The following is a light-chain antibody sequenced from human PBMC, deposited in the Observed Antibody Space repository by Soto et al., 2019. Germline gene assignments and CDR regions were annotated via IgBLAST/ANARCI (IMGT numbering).Light chain of an antibody. J-gene: IGKJ4*01. V-gene: IGKV3-20*01. Sequence: EIVLTQSPGTLSLSPGERATLSCRATESISSSYLAWYQQKPGQAPRLLIYGASSRATGIPDRFSVSGSGTDFTLTISRLEPEDFAAYYCQQYANSRLTFGGGTKVDIK. CDR3: QQYANSRLT. CDR1: ESISSSY. CDR2: GAS.